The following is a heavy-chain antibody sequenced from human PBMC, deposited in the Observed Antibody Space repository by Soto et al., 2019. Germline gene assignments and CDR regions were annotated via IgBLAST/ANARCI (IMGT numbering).Heavy chain of an antibody. CDR2: IIPIFGTA. D-gene: IGHD2-2*01. J-gene: IGHJ6*02. CDR3: ARVSFVYIVVVPARPYYSYGMDV. V-gene: IGHV1-69*13. Sequence: SVKVSCKASGGTFSSYAISWVRQAPGQGLEWMGGIIPIFGTANYAQKFQGRVTITADESTSTAYMELSSLRSEDTAVYYCARVSFVYIVVVPARPYYSYGMDVWGQGTTVTVS. CDR1: GGTFSSYA.